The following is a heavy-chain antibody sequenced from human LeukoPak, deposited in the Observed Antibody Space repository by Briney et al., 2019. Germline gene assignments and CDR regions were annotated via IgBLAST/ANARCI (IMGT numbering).Heavy chain of an antibody. J-gene: IGHJ5*02. CDR1: GGTFSSYA. V-gene: IGHV1-69*13. D-gene: IGHD7-27*01. Sequence: GASVKVSCKASGGTFSSYAISWVRQAPGQGLEWMGGIIPIFGTANYAQKFQGRVTITADESTNTAYMELSSLRSEDTAVYYCARLNWAPYNWFDPWGQGTLVTVSS. CDR2: IIPIFGTA. CDR3: ARLNWAPYNWFDP.